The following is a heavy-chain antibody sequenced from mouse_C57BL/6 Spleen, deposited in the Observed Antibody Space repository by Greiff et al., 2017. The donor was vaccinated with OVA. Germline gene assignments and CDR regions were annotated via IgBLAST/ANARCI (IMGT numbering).Heavy chain of an antibody. D-gene: IGHD2-4*01. J-gene: IGHJ2*01. CDR3: AKWGGLRFDY. CDR1: GYTFTSYW. V-gene: IGHV1-64*01. Sequence: QVQLQQPGAELVKPGASVKLSCKASGYTFTSYWMHWVKQRPGQGLEWIGMIHPNSGSTNYNKKFKSKATLTLDKSTSTAYMQLRILTSADSAVYYCAKWGGLRFDYWGQGTTLTVSS. CDR2: IHPNSGST.